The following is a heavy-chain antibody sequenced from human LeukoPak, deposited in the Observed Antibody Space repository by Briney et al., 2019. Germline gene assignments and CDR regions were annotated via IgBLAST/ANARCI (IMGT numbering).Heavy chain of an antibody. CDR1: GFTFSSYS. CDR2: ISSSSSTI. Sequence: GGSLRLSCAASGFTFSSYSMNWVRQAPGKGLEWVSYISSSSSTIYYADSVKGRFTISRDNAKTSLYLQMNSLRAEDTAVYYCARDLSGITGYTYGRGIDYWGQGTLVTVSS. V-gene: IGHV3-48*04. D-gene: IGHD5-18*01. CDR3: ARDLSGITGYTYGRGIDY. J-gene: IGHJ4*02.